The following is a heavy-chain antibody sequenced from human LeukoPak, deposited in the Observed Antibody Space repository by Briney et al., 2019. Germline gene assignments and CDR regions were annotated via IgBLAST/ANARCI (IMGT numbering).Heavy chain of an antibody. V-gene: IGHV3-53*01. CDR3: ARDPKTGYNYY. D-gene: IGHD5-24*01. CDR2: IYSGGST. CDR1: GFTFSSNY. Sequence: GGSLRLSCAASGFTFSSNYMSWVRQAPGKGLEWVSVIYSGGSTYYADSVKGRFTISRDNSKNTLYLQMNSLRAEDTAVYYCARDPKTGYNYYWGQGTLVTVSS. J-gene: IGHJ4*02.